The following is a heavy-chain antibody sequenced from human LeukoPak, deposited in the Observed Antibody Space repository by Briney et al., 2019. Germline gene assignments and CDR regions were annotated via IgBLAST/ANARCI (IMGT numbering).Heavy chain of an antibody. V-gene: IGHV1-18*01. J-gene: IGHJ4*02. CDR2: ISAYNGNT. CDR1: GYTFTSYG. D-gene: IGHD6-19*01. CDR3: ARDPGIVVGYYFDY. Sequence: ASVKVSCKASGYTFTSYGIRWVRQAPGQGLEWMGWISAYNGNTNYAQKLQGRVTMTTDTSTSTAYMELRSLRSDDTAVYYCARDPGIVVGYYFDYWGQGTLVTVSS.